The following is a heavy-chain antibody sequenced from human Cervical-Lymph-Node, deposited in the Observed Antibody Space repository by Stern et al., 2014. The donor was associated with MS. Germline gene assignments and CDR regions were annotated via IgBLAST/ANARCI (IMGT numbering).Heavy chain of an antibody. J-gene: IGHJ4*02. CDR2: IIPTVGTT. CDR1: GGTFSSDV. CDR3: ATTFR. D-gene: IGHD3-16*01. Sequence: QVQLVQSGAEVKKPGSSVKVSCKASGGTFSSDVISWVRQAPGQGLDWMGGIIPTVGTTNYVQKVQGRVKITADESMSTAYMELSRLRSEDTALYYCATTFRWGQGTLITVSS. V-gene: IGHV1-69*01.